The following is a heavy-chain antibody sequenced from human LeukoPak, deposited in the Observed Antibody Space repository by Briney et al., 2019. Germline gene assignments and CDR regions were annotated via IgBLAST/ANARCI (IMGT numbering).Heavy chain of an antibody. V-gene: IGHV3-23*01. CDR3: AKSAYHYYYYMDV. J-gene: IGHJ6*03. Sequence: GGSLRLSCAASGLTFSSYAMGWVRQEPGKGMEWVSAISGSGGSTYYADSVKGRFTISRDNSKNTLYLQMNSLRAEDTAVYYCAKSAYHYYYYMDVWGKGTTVTVSS. CDR1: GLTFSSYA. CDR2: ISGSGGST.